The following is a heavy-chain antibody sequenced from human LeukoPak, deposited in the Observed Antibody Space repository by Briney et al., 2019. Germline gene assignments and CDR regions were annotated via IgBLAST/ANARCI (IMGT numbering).Heavy chain of an antibody. CDR3: ARDFTYYYMDV. J-gene: IGHJ6*03. V-gene: IGHV3-30-3*01. CDR1: GFTFSSYA. Sequence: PGGSLRLSCAASGFTFSSYAMHWVRQAPGKGLEWVAVISYDGSNKYYADSVKGRFTTSRDNSKNTLYLQMNSLRAEDTAVYYCARDFTYYYMDVWGKGTTVTVSS. CDR2: ISYDGSNK.